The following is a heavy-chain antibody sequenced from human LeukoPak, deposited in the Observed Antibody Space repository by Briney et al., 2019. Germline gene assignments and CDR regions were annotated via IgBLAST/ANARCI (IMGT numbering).Heavy chain of an antibody. D-gene: IGHD5-18*01. J-gene: IGHJ5*02. Sequence: PSETLSLTCTVSGGSISSYYWSWVRQPPGKGLEWIGYISDSGSTNYNPSLKSRVTISVDTSKNQFSLNLSSVTAADTAVYYCARHPTALVSYGFDPWGQGTLVTVSS. CDR3: ARHPTALVSYGFDP. CDR1: GGSISSYY. V-gene: IGHV4-59*08. CDR2: ISDSGST.